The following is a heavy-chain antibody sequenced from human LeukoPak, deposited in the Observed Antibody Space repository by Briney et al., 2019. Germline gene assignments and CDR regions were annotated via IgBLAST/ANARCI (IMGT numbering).Heavy chain of an antibody. V-gene: IGHV3-48*01. CDR1: GFSLSGYG. CDR3: ARIRWGGGYAQRVY. J-gene: IGHJ4*02. CDR2: ISSSTRII. Sequence: GGSLRLSCAASGFSLSGYGMNWVRQAPGKGLEWVSYISSSTRIIYYADSVKGRLTISRDNAKNSLYLQMNSLRAEDTAVYYCARIRWGGGYAQRVYWGQGTLVTVSS. D-gene: IGHD2-21*01.